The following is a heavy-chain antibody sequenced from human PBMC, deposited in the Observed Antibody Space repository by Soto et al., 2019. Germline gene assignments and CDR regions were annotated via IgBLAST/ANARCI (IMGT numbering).Heavy chain of an antibody. V-gene: IGHV3-30*18. CDR2: ISYDGSNK. J-gene: IGHJ4*02. D-gene: IGHD2-15*01. Sequence: QVQLVESGGGVVQPGRSLRLSCAASGFTFSSYGMHWVRQAPGKGLEWVAVISYDGSNKYYADSVKGRFTISRDNSKNTLYLQMSSMRAEDTAEYYCAKEGGVVVVRYYFDYWGQGTLVTVSS. CDR1: GFTFSSYG. CDR3: AKEGGVVVVRYYFDY.